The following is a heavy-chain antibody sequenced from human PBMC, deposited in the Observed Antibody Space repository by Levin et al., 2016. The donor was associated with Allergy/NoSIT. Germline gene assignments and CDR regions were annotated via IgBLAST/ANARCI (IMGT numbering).Heavy chain of an antibody. CDR1: GFTLSDHY. V-gene: IGHV3-72*01. J-gene: IGHJ4*02. CDR2: TRDKGNTYTT. D-gene: IGHD6-19*01. Sequence: LSLTCAASGFTLSDHYMAWVRQAPGKGLEWVGHTRDKGNTYTTEYAASVKGRFTISRDESKNSLYLQMNSLKTEDTAVYYCAREGYLSGWRTNPWYYFDYWGQGTLVTVSS. CDR3: AREGYLSGWRTNPWYYFDY.